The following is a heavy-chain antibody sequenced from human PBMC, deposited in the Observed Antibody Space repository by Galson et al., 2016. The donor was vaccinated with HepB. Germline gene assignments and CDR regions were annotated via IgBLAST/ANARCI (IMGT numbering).Heavy chain of an antibody. CDR1: GGSISRSSYY. D-gene: IGHD4-17*01. Sequence: ETLSLTCTVSGGSISRSSYYWGWIRQPPGKGLEWIGNIYYSGRTHYNPSLKSRVTISIDTSKNHFSLRLNSVTAADTAVYYCARGGYGDYRRFFDYWGQGTLVTVSS. CDR2: IYYSGRT. CDR3: ARGGYGDYRRFFDY. J-gene: IGHJ4*02. V-gene: IGHV4-39*02.